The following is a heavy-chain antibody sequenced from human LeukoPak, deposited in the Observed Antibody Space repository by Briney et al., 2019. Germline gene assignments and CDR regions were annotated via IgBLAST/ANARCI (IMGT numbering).Heavy chain of an antibody. J-gene: IGHJ4*02. D-gene: IGHD5-18*01. CDR3: AKEIFVDTAMVRALDY. Sequence: SVKVSCKASGGTFSSYAISWVRQAPGQGLEWMGGIIPIFGTANYAQKFQGRVTITADESTSTAYMELSSLRSEDTAVYYCAKEIFVDTAMVRALDYWGQGTLVTVSS. V-gene: IGHV1-69*13. CDR2: IIPIFGTA. CDR1: GGTFSSYA.